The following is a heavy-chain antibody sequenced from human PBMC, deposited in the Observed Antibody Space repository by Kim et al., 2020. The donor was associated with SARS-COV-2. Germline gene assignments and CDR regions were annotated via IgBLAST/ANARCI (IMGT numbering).Heavy chain of an antibody. CDR3: ASARASRWGA. CDR1: GFTFSTYW. Sequence: GGSLRLSCEASGFTFSTYWMHWVRQAPGKGLVWVSRINSDGSVIDYADSVRGRFTISRDNAKNTLYLQMNSLRADDTATYYCASARASRWGAWGQVTLVTVSS. V-gene: IGHV3-74*01. D-gene: IGHD6-13*01. J-gene: IGHJ5*02. CDR2: INSDGSVI.